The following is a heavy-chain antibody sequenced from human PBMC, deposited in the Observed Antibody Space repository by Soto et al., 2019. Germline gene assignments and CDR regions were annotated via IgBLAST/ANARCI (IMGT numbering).Heavy chain of an antibody. J-gene: IGHJ5*02. CDR1: GYTFTSYY. V-gene: IGHV1-46*01. CDR3: ARDRVDCSGGNCWRSVEDT. D-gene: IGHD2-15*01. CDR2: IDPSGGGT. Sequence: QVQLVQSGAEVKKPGASVKVSCKASGYTFTSYYMHWVRQAPGQGLEWKGIIDPSGGGTTYAQKFHGRLTMTRDTSTSTVYMELSSLRSEDTVVYYCARDRVDCSGGNCWRSVEDTWGQGTLVTVSS.